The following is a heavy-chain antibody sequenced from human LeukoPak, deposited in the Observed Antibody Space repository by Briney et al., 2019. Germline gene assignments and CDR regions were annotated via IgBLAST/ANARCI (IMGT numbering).Heavy chain of an antibody. Sequence: SQTLSLTCTVSGGSISSGSYYWSWIRQPAGKGLEWIGRIYTSGSTNYNPSLKSRVTISVDTSKNQFSLKLGSVTAADTAVYYCAREGAAGEFYCSSTSCPGIDPWGQGTLVTVSS. CDR2: IYTSGST. D-gene: IGHD2-2*01. J-gene: IGHJ5*02. V-gene: IGHV4-61*02. CDR1: GGSISSGSYY. CDR3: AREGAAGEFYCSSTSCPGIDP.